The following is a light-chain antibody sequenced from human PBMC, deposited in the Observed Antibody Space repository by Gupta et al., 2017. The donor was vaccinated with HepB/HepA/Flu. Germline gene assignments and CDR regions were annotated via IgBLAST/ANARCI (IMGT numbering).Light chain of an antibody. CDR2: GES. Sequence: PGERATLSCRASQTGSRVYVAWYQQKPGQAPRLLMYGESTRATGVPDRFSGRGFGTDFTLTINRLEPEDSAVYYCQQVDPSSRPFGQGTRVEIK. CDR1: QTGSRVY. J-gene: IGKJ1*01. CDR3: QQVDPSSRP. V-gene: IGKV3-20*01.